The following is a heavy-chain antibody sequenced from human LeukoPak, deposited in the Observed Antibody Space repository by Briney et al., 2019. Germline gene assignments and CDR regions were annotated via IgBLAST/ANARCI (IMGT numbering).Heavy chain of an antibody. D-gene: IGHD3-10*01. J-gene: IGHJ4*02. V-gene: IGHV4-39*01. Sequence: SETLSLTCTVSGGSTSSNSYYWGWIRQPPGKGLEWIGSIYYSGSTYYNPSLKNRLTISVDTSKNQFSLKLSSVTAADTAVYYCARTRYYYGSRSYGAPYYFDYWGQGTLVTVSS. CDR3: ARTRYYYGSRSYGAPYYFDY. CDR1: GGSTSSNSYY. CDR2: IYYSGST.